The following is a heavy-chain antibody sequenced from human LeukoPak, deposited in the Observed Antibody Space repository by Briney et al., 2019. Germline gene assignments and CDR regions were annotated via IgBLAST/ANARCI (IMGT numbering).Heavy chain of an antibody. CDR3: ARDYYYGSGSLDY. V-gene: IGHV3-74*01. Sequence: GGSLRLSCAASGFTSSSHWMHWVRQAPGKGLVGVSRINTDGSSTSYAEFVKGRFTISRDNAKNTLYLQMNSLRAEDTAVYYCARDYYYGSGSLDYWGQGTLVTVSS. J-gene: IGHJ4*02. CDR1: GFTSSSHW. CDR2: INTDGSST. D-gene: IGHD3-10*01.